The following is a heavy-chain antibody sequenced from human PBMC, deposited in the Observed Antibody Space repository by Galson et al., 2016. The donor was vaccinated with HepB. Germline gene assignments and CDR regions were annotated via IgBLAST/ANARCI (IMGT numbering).Heavy chain of an antibody. CDR2: IYSGGSI. D-gene: IGHD2-2*01. J-gene: IGHJ6*02. Sequence: SLRLSCAASGFAVSNHYMSWVRQAPGKGLEGVSVIYSGGSIQYADSVKGRFTISRDNSKNTLYLQMNSLRAEDTAVYYCATSPSRGVWGQGTTVTVSS. V-gene: IGHV3-53*01. CDR1: GFAVSNHY. CDR3: ATSPSRGV.